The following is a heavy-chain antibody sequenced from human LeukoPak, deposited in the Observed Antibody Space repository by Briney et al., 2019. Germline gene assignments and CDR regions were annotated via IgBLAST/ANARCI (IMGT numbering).Heavy chain of an antibody. CDR1: GYTFTSYG. Sequence: GASVKVSCKASGYTFTSYGISWVRQAPGQGLEWMGWISAYNGNTNYAQKLQGRVTMTTDTSTSTAYMELRSLRSDDTAVYYCAKAHPRLRLPPRDAFDIWGQGTMVTVSS. V-gene: IGHV1-18*01. D-gene: IGHD3-16*01. CDR2: ISAYNGNT. CDR3: AKAHPRLRLPPRDAFDI. J-gene: IGHJ3*02.